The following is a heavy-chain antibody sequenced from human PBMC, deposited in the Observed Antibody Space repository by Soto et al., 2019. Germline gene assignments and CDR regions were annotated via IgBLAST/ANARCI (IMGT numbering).Heavy chain of an antibody. CDR3: ARDGRLLWFGESPYYYYGMDV. D-gene: IGHD3-10*01. CDR1: VGSISSYY. Sequence: SSETLSLTCTVSVGSISSYYWSWIRQPAGKGLEWIGRIYTSGSTNYNPSLKSRVTMSVDTSKNQFSLKLSSVTAADTAVYYCARDGRLLWFGESPYYYYGMDVWGQGTTVTVSS. CDR2: IYTSGST. J-gene: IGHJ6*02. V-gene: IGHV4-4*07.